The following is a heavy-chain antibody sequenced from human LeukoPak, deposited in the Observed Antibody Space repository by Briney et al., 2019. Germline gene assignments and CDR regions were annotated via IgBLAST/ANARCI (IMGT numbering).Heavy chain of an antibody. D-gene: IGHD3-9*01. J-gene: IGHJ3*02. CDR3: ARGGGPAFDWPNDAFDI. V-gene: IGHV4-59*08. Sequence: SETLALTCTVPGGSTSSYYWSWIRQPPGKGLEWIGYIYYSGSTNYNPSLKSRVTISVDTSKNQFSLKLSSVTAADTAVYYCARGGGPAFDWPNDAFDIWGQGTMVTVSS. CDR1: GGSTSSYY. CDR2: IYYSGST.